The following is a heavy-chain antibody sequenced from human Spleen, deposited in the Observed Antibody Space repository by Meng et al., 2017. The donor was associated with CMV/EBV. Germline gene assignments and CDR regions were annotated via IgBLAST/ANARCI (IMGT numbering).Heavy chain of an antibody. Sequence: GGSLRLSCAASGFTFSSYSMNWVRQAPGKGLEWVSSVSSDGPYIYYADSVKGRFSSSRDTAKNSLYLEMNSLRVEDTAVYYCARSGDGGALDYWGQGSLVTVSS. CDR1: GFTFSSYS. V-gene: IGHV3-21*01. J-gene: IGHJ4*02. CDR3: ARSGDGGALDY. CDR2: VSSDGPYI. D-gene: IGHD5-12*01.